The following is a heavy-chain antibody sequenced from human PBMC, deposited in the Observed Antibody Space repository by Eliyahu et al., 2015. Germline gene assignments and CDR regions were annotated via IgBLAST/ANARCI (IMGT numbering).Heavy chain of an antibody. CDR1: GFTFSSYA. CDR2: ISGSGGST. CDR3: AKFLPGYSSSWSYYYGMDV. Sequence: EVQLLESGGGLVQPGGSLRLSCAASGFTFSSYAMSWVRQAPGKGLEWVSAISGSGGSTYYADSVKGRFTISRDNSKNTLYLQMNSLRAEDTAVYYCAKFLPGYSSSWSYYYGMDVWGKGTTVTVSS. D-gene: IGHD6-13*01. V-gene: IGHV3-23*01. J-gene: IGHJ6*04.